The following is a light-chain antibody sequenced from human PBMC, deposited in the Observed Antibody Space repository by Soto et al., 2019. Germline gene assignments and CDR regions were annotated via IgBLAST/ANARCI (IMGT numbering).Light chain of an antibody. V-gene: IGKV3-15*01. CDR1: QSVRSN. CDR2: GAS. Sequence: EIVMTQSPATLSVSPGEGVTLSCRAGQSVRSNLAWYQQKPGQAPRLLIYGASTRATGIPARFSGSGSGTGFTLTISSLQSEDFAVYYCQQYNNWPRTFGQGTKVDIK. J-gene: IGKJ1*01. CDR3: QQYNNWPRT.